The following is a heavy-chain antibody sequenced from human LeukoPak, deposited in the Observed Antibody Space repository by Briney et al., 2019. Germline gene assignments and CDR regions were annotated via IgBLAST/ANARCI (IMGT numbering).Heavy chain of an antibody. D-gene: IGHD2-8*01. CDR3: SRENGAFSPFGY. Sequence: SSETLSLTCTVSGGSISSSSAYWGWIRQPPGQGLEWIGEISLTGLTHYNPSLESRVTVSLDKSKNQLSLNLTSVTAADTAVYYCSRENGAFSPFGYWGQGTLVTVLS. V-gene: IGHV4-39*07. J-gene: IGHJ4*02. CDR2: ISLTGLT. CDR1: GGSISSSSAY.